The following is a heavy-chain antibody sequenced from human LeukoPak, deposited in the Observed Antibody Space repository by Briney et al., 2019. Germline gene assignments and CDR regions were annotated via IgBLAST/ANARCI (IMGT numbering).Heavy chain of an antibody. CDR2: MNPNSGNT. V-gene: IGHV1-8*02. J-gene: IGHJ4*02. CDR1: GYTFTSYD. Sequence: ASVKVSCKTSGYTFTSYDINWVRQATGQGLEWMGWMNPNSGNTGYAQKFQGRVTMTRNTSISTAYMELSSLRSEDTAVYYCARDGTGGKGLDYWGQGTLVTVSS. CDR3: ARDGTGGKGLDY. D-gene: IGHD4-23*01.